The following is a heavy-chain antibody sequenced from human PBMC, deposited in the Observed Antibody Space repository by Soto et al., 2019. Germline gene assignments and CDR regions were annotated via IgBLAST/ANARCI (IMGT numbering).Heavy chain of an antibody. V-gene: IGHV3-11*01. Sequence: QVQLVESGGGVVKTSGSLRLACAASGFTFSDYYMSWVRQAPGKGLEWVSYISSSGNTIYYADSVKGRFTISRDNAKNAVYLQMNSLRAEDTALYFCAKMSSENYYDPVFSWGQGTLSTVSS. CDR3: AKMSSENYYDPVFS. CDR2: ISSSGNTI. CDR1: GFTFSDYY. D-gene: IGHD3-22*01. J-gene: IGHJ5*02.